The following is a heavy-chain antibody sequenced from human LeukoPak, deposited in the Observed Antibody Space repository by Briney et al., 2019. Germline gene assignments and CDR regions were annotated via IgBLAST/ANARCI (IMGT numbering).Heavy chain of an antibody. J-gene: IGHJ4*02. Sequence: GGSLRLSCAASGFTFSSYSMNWVRQAPGKGLEWVSSISSSSSYIYYADSVKGRFTISRDNAKNSLYLQMNSLRAEDTAVYYCASYSSRWAYYFDYWGQGTLVTVSS. V-gene: IGHV3-21*01. CDR3: ASYSSRWAYYFDY. CDR1: GFTFSSYS. CDR2: ISSSSSYI. D-gene: IGHD6-13*01.